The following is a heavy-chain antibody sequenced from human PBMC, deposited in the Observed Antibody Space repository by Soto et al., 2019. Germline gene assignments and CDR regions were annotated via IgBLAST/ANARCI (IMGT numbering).Heavy chain of an antibody. D-gene: IGHD2-15*01. CDR3: ARDRVVVAATHYYGMDV. V-gene: IGHV4-30-4*01. Sequence: PSETLSLTCTVSGGSISSGDYYWSWIRQPPGKGLEWIGYIYYSGSTYYNPSLKSRVTISVDTSKNQFSLKLSSVTAADTAVYYCARDRVVVAATHYYGMDVWGQGTTVTVS. J-gene: IGHJ6*02. CDR2: IYYSGST. CDR1: GGSISSGDYY.